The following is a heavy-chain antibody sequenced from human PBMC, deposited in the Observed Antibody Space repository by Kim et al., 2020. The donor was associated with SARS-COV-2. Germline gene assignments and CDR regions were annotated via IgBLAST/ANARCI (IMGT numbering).Heavy chain of an antibody. V-gene: IGHV4-59*13. CDR2: IYYSGST. Sequence: SETLSLTCTVSGGSISSYYWSWIRQPPGKGLEWIGYIYYSGSTNYNPSLKSRVTISVDTSKNQFSLKLSSVTAADTAVYYCARDRGDYLDWYFDLWGRGTLVTVSS. J-gene: IGHJ2*01. CDR1: GGSISSYY. D-gene: IGHD4-17*01. CDR3: ARDRGDYLDWYFDL.